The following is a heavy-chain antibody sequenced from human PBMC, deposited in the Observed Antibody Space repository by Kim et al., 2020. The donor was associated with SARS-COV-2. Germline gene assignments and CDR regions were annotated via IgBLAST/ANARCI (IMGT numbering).Heavy chain of an antibody. CDR2: IYYSGST. V-gene: IGHV4-39*01. D-gene: IGHD4-17*01. CDR3: ARHDFVDYAGRFDP. J-gene: IGHJ5*02. CDR1: GVSISSSGYY. Sequence: SETLSLTCTVSGVSISSSGYYWGWIRQPPGKGLEWVGTIYYSGSTYYNPSLKSRVTISVDTSKNQFSLKLTSVTAADTAVFYCARHDFVDYAGRFDPWGQGTLVTVSS.